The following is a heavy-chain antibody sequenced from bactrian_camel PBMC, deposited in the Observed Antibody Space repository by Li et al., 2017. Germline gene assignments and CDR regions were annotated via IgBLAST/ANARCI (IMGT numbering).Heavy chain of an antibody. Sequence: VQLVESGGGSVQAGGSLRLACVASGYTSSPYCMAWFRQAPGKDREGVAAFFAGIDYTYYDDSVRGRFTISQDSARNTLYLQMNDLKPGDTAMYYCASKVRSDCDSAPFDYWGQGTQVTVS. CDR3: ASKVRSDCDSAPFDY. CDR2: FFAGIDYT. D-gene: IGHD2*01. V-gene: IGHV3S59*01. CDR1: GYTSSPYC. J-gene: IGHJ4*01.